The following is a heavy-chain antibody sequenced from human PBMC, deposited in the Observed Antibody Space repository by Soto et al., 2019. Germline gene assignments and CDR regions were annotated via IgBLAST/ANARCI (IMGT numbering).Heavy chain of an antibody. J-gene: IGHJ5*02. CDR2: ISGSGGST. CDR3: AKFYGGNSAHTYTIDP. D-gene: IGHD2-21*02. CDR1: GFTFGSYA. Sequence: EVQLLESGGGLVQPGGSLRLSCAASGFTFGSYAMSWVRQAPGKGLEWVSTISGSGGSTHYADSVKGRFTISRDNSKNTLYLQMNSLRAEDTAVYYCAKFYGGNSAHTYTIDPWGQGTLVTVSS. V-gene: IGHV3-23*01.